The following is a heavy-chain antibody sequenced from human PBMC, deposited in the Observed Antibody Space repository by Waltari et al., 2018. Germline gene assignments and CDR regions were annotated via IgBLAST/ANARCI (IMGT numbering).Heavy chain of an antibody. J-gene: IGHJ6*03. D-gene: IGHD3-22*01. CDR2: ISAYNDDK. Sequence: QVQLLQSGGEVKKTGASVKVSCKGFGYRFSNYGINWVRQAPGQGLQWMGWISAYNDDKKYAQEFQGRVAMTVDTVTSTASMELRSLTFGDTAVYYCARDYWTHSSGRDLYYMDVWGKGTLVTVSS. CDR1: GYRFSNYG. CDR3: ARDYWTHSSGRDLYYMDV. V-gene: IGHV1-18*04.